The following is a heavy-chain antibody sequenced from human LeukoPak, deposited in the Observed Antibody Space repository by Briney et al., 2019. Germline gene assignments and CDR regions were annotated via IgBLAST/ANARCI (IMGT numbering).Heavy chain of an antibody. CDR3: AKGLEGRSSSWYSWFDP. V-gene: IGHV3-23*01. Sequence: GGSLRLSCAASGFTFSSYAMSWVRQAPGKGLEWVSAISGSGGSTYYADSVKGQFTISRDNSKNTLYLQMNSLRAEDTAVYYCAKGLEGRSSSWYSWFDPWGQGTLVTVSS. J-gene: IGHJ5*02. D-gene: IGHD6-13*01. CDR1: GFTFSSYA. CDR2: ISGSGGST.